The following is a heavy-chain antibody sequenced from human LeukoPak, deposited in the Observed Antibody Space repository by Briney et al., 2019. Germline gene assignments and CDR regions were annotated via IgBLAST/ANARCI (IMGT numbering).Heavy chain of an antibody. J-gene: IGHJ4*02. V-gene: IGHV3-74*01. CDR1: GFTFSTYW. Sequence: GGSLRLSCVVSGFTFSTYWMHWVRQGPGKGLVWVSRIDSGGSNTLYADSVRGRFTISRGNAKNTLYLQMNSLRVEDTAMYYCARVGREYSSSSPPDYWGQGTLVTVSS. D-gene: IGHD6-6*01. CDR3: ARVGREYSSSSPPDY. CDR2: IDSGGSNT.